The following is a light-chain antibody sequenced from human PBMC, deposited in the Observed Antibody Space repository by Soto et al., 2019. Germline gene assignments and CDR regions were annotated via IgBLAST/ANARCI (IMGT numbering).Light chain of an antibody. V-gene: IGLV1-40*01. Sequence: QSVLTQPPSVSGAPGLRVTISCTGNSANIGAGYDVHWYQQLPGTAPKLLIYGDNNRPSGVPDRFSGSKSGTSASLAITGLQAEDEADYYCQSYDNSLSGSWIFGGGTQLPS. CDR1: SANIGAGYD. J-gene: IGLJ2*01. CDR3: QSYDNSLSGSWI. CDR2: GDN.